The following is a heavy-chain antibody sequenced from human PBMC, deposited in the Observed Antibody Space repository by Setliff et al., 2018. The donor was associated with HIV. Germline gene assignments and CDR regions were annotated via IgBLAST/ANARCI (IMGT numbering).Heavy chain of an antibody. J-gene: IGHJ4*02. D-gene: IGHD5-12*01. CDR3: ATGQMATRY. CDR2: INHSGST. V-gene: IGHV4-39*07. Sequence: SETLSLTCTVSGGSISSSSYYWGWIRQPPGKGLEWIGEINHSGSTNYNPSLKSRVTISVDTSKNQFSLKLSSVTAADTAVYYCATGQMATRYWGQGTLVTVSS. CDR1: GGSISSSSYY.